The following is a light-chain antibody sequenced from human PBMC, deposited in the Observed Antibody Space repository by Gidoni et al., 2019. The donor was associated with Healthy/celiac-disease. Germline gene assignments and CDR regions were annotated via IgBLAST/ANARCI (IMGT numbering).Light chain of an antibody. V-gene: IGLV2-8*01. CDR3: SSYAGSNNLV. CDR2: EVS. J-gene: IGLJ2*01. CDR1: SSDVCGSNY. Sequence: QSALTQPPSASGSPGLSVTIACTGTSSDVCGSNYVSWYQQPPGKAPKLMIYEVSKRPSGVPDRFSGSKSGNTASLTVSGLQAEDEADYYCSSYAGSNNLVFGGGTKLTVL.